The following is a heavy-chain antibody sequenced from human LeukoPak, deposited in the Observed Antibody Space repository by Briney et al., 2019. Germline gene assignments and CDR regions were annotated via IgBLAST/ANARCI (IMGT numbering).Heavy chain of an antibody. CDR1: GYTFTGYY. V-gene: IGHV1-2*06. D-gene: IGHD6-19*01. J-gene: IGHJ4*02. CDR2: INPNSGGT. Sequence: ASVKVSCKASGYTFTGYYMHWVRQAPGQGLEWMGRINPNSGGTNYAQKFQGRVTMTRDTSISTAYMELSRLRSDATAVYYCARVFSSGWHHIDYWGQGTLVTVSS. CDR3: ARVFSSGWHHIDY.